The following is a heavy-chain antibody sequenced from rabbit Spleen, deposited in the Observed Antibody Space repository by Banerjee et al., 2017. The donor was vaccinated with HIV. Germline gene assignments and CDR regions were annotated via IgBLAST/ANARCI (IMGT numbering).Heavy chain of an antibody. CDR2: IDLLFGTT. V-gene: IGHV1S47*01. CDR1: GFDFSRTG. D-gene: IGHD1-1*01. J-gene: IGHJ6*01. CDR3: ARDTSSSFSSYGMDL. Sequence: QEQLTETGGGLVQPGGSLTLSCKASGFDFSRTGVSWVRQAPGKGLEWIGYIDLLFGTTYYANWVNGRFTISSDNAQYTVDLQMNSLTAADTATYFCARDTSSSFSSYGMDLWGPGTLVTVS.